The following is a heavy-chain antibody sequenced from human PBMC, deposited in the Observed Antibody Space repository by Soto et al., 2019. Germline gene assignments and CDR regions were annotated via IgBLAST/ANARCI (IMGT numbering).Heavy chain of an antibody. V-gene: IGHV1-69*12. J-gene: IGHJ6*02. CDR2: IVPIFGTT. CDR3: ARVEAVAGLYNYHGLDV. D-gene: IGHD6-19*01. CDR1: GGTFSHYA. Sequence: QVQLVQSGAEVKKPGSSVKVSCKVSGGTFSHYAIDWVRLAPGHGLERMGGIVPIFGTTYYTQKFQGRATIIADDSTTTAYLEMSSLRSEDTAIYYCARVEAVAGLYNYHGLDVWGQGTAVTVSS.